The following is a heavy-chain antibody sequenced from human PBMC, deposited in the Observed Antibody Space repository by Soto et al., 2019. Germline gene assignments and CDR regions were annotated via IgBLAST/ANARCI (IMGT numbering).Heavy chain of an antibody. J-gene: IGHJ4*02. D-gene: IGHD1-26*01. CDR3: ARVSGEYRDS. Sequence: EVQLVESGGGLVKPGESLTLSCAASGFTFSSYTMNWVRQAPEKGLEWVSSITGTSSYIFYADSVKGRFTISRDSAKNSLYLQMSDLRAEDTAVYYCARVSGEYRDSWGQGTLVTVSS. V-gene: IGHV3-21*01. CDR2: ITGTSSYI. CDR1: GFTFSSYT.